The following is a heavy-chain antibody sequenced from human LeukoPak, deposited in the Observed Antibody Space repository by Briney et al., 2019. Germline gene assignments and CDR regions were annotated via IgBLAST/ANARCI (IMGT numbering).Heavy chain of an antibody. D-gene: IGHD6-13*01. CDR2: IIPIFGTV. CDR1: GGTFSSYA. Sequence: ASVKASCKASGGTFSSYAISWVRQAPGQGLEWMGGIIPIFGTVNYAQKFQGRVTITADESTSTAYMELSSLRSEDTAVYYCARAGDSSSWYGNYWGQGTLVTVSS. CDR3: ARAGDSSSWYGNY. J-gene: IGHJ4*02. V-gene: IGHV1-69*13.